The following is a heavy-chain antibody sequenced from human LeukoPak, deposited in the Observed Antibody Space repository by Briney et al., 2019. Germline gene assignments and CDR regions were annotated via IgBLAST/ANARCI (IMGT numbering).Heavy chain of an antibody. CDR3: VRGYCSGNTCYDPDFEH. CDR2: FTPHSGGT. V-gene: IGHV1-2*02. J-gene: IGHJ4*02. CDR1: GYTFTDYY. D-gene: IGHD2-15*01. Sequence: ASVKVSCKASGYTFTDYYIHWVRQAPGQGPEWMGWFTPHSGGTNYAQRFQGRATMTGDTSISSAYMELNSLGSDDTAVYYCVRGYCSGNTCYDPDFEHWGQGTLVSVSS.